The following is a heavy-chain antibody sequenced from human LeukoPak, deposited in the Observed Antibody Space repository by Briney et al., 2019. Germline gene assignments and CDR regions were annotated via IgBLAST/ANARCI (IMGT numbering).Heavy chain of an antibody. CDR3: ALNEEYYYYYGMDV. J-gene: IGHJ6*02. V-gene: IGHV1-69*13. CDR2: VIPIFGTA. D-gene: IGHD1-1*01. Sequence: ASVKVSCKASGGTFSSYAISWVRQAPGQGLEWMGGVIPIFGTANYAQKFQGRVTITADESTSTAYMELSSLRSEDTAVYYCALNEEYYYYYGMDVWGQGTMVTVSS. CDR1: GGTFSSYA.